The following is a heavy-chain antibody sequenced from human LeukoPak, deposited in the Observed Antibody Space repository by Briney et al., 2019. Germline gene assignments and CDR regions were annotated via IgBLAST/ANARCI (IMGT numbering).Heavy chain of an antibody. Sequence: ASVKVSCKASGYTFTGYYMHWVRQAPGQGLEWMGWINPNSGGTNYAQKFQGRVTLTRDTSISTAYMELSRLRSDDTAVYYCAREAHYYDSSGYLDYWGQGTLVTDSS. CDR3: AREAHYYDSSGYLDY. CDR1: GYTFTGYY. CDR2: INPNSGGT. D-gene: IGHD3-22*01. J-gene: IGHJ4*02. V-gene: IGHV1-2*02.